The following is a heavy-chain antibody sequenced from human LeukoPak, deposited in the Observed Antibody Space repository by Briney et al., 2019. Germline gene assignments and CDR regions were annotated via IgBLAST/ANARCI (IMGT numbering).Heavy chain of an antibody. CDR1: GFTFSSYE. J-gene: IGHJ4*02. V-gene: IGHV3-48*03. Sequence: GGSLRLFCAASGFTFSSYEMNWVRQAPGKGLEWVSYISSSGSTIYYADSVKGRFTIPRDNAKNSLYLQMNSLRAEDTAVYYCARGGYYYGSGTDYWGQGTLVTVSS. CDR2: ISSSGSTI. D-gene: IGHD3-10*01. CDR3: ARGGYYYGSGTDY.